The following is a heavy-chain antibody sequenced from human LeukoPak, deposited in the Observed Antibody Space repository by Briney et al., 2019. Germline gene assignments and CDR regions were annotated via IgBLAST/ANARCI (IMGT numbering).Heavy chain of an antibody. J-gene: IGHJ4*02. CDR3: ARGRDYGSHSGDF. Sequence: GGSLRLSCAASGFTFSSYSMNWVRQGPGKGLEWVSSISSSSSHIYYADSVKGRFTISRDNAKNSLYLQMNSLRAEDTAVYYCARGRDYGSHSGDFWGQGTLVTVSS. CDR1: GFTFSSYS. D-gene: IGHD4-17*01. CDR2: ISSSSSHI. V-gene: IGHV3-21*01.